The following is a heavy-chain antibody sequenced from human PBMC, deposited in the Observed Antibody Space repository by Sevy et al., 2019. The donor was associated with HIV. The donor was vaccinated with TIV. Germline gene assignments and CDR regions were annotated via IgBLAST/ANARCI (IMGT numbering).Heavy chain of an antibody. Sequence: GGSLILSCAASGFTFNDYNLSWIRHAPGKGLEWVSYISTSTSTTTIYYADSVKGRFTISRDNAKNSIYLQMNSLRVDDTAVYYCARAAGWFDAWGQGTLVTVSS. CDR2: ISTSTSTTTI. J-gene: IGHJ5*02. CDR1: GFTFNDYN. V-gene: IGHV3-11*01. CDR3: ARAAGWFDA.